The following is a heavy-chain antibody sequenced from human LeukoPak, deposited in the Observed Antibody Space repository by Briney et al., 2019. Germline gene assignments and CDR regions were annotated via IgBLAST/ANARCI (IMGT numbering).Heavy chain of an antibody. CDR3: AKDSGSGWYEAHFDP. V-gene: IGHV3-30*02. CDR2: IQYDGSIK. D-gene: IGHD6-19*01. CDR1: GVTFNTYG. Sequence: GGSLRLSCAASGVTFNTYGMHWVRQAPGKGLEWVAFIQYDGSIKYYGDSVKGRFTISRDNSKNTLYLQMNSLRAEDTALYYCAKDSGSGWYEAHFDPWGQGTLVTVSS. J-gene: IGHJ5*02.